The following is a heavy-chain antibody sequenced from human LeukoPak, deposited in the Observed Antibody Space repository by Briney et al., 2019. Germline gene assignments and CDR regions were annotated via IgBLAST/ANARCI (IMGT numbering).Heavy chain of an antibody. CDR3: ARDGLGSGSPPFGY. J-gene: IGHJ4*02. Sequence: SETLSLTCTVSGGSISSYYWSWIRQPPGKGLEWIGYIYYSGSTNYNPSLKSRVTISVDTSKNQFSLKLSSVTAADTAVYYCARDGLGSGSPPFGYWGQGTLVTVSS. CDR2: IYYSGST. CDR1: GGSISSYY. D-gene: IGHD3-10*01. V-gene: IGHV4-59*01.